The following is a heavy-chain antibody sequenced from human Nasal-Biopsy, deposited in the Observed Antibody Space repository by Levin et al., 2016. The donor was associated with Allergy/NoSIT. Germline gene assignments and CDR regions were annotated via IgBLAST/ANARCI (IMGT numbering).Heavy chain of an antibody. CDR1: GFTFTTHA. V-gene: IGHV3-30*03. J-gene: IGHJ4*02. D-gene: IGHD2/OR15-2a*01. CDR2: ISSDGSND. Sequence: GGSLRLSCAASGFTFTTHAMHWVRRAPGKGLEWLAVISSDGSNDYYADAVKGRFTISRDNSKHTLYLQMNGLRHEDTAVYYCTRTPEAAQEYFFDKWGQGTQVTVSS. CDR3: TRTPEAAQEYFFDK.